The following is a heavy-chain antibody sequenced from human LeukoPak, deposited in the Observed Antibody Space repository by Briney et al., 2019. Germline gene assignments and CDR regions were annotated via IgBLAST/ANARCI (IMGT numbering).Heavy chain of an antibody. CDR1: GGSFSGYY. CDR3: AGKLRFGKFDY. D-gene: IGHD3-16*01. CDR2: INHSGST. J-gene: IGHJ4*02. Sequence: SETLSLTCAVYGGSFSGYYWSWIRQPPGKGLEWIGEINHSGSTNYNPSLKSRVTISVDTSKNQFSLKLSSVTAADTAVYYCAGKLRFGKFDYWGQGTLATVSS. V-gene: IGHV4-34*01.